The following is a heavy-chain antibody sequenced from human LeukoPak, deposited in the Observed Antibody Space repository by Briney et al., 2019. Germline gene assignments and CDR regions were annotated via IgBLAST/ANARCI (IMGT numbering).Heavy chain of an antibody. CDR1: GFTVSSNY. CDR2: IYSGGST. V-gene: IGHV3-53*01. D-gene: IGHD3-10*01. CDR3: ARGNYGSGSYPQTIDY. Sequence: GGSLRLSCAASGFTVSSNYKSWVRQAPGKGLEWVSVIYSGGSTYYADSVKGRFTISRDNSKNTLYLQMNSLRAEDTAVYYCARGNYGSGSYPQTIDYWGQGTLVTVSS. J-gene: IGHJ4*02.